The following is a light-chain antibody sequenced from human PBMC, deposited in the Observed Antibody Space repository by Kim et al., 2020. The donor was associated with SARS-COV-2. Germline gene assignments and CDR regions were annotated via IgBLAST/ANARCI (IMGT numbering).Light chain of an antibody. CDR1: QSISSW. CDR3: QQYRT. Sequence: STLSASVGDRVTITCRASQSISSWLAWYQQKPGKAPKLLIYKASSLESGVPSRFSGSGSGTEFILTISSLQPDDFATYYCQQYRTFGQGTKVDIK. J-gene: IGKJ1*01. CDR2: KAS. V-gene: IGKV1-5*03.